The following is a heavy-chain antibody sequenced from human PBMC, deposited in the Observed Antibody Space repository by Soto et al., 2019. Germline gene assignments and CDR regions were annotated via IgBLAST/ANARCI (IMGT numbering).Heavy chain of an antibody. J-gene: IGHJ6*02. V-gene: IGHV1-69*04. D-gene: IGHD1-1*01. Sequence: QVQLVQSGSEVKKPGSSVKVSFKTSGGTLSSFAISWVRQAPGQGLEWVGTSIPAVGMAKYGQNFQGRVTITTDQSTNTLLMEWSSLRHEDTAMYYCANGNDNYFFYGMDVWGQGTTVTVSS. CDR1: GGTLSSFA. CDR3: ANGNDNYFFYGMDV. CDR2: SIPAVGMA.